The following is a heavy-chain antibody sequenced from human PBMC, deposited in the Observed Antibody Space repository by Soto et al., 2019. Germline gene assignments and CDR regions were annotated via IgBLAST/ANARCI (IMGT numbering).Heavy chain of an antibody. CDR1: GYTFNSYG. J-gene: IGHJ4*02. CDR3: ARYFLSCQLPFYFDQ. CDR2: ISAYNGNT. D-gene: IGHD3-3*01. Sequence: ASVKVSCKASGYTFNSYGVSWVRQAPGQGLEWMGWISAYNGNTKYSQNLQGRVTMTIDTTTSSAYLEVRSLRSDDTAIYYCARYFLSCQLPFYFDQWGQGTLLTISS. V-gene: IGHV1-18*01.